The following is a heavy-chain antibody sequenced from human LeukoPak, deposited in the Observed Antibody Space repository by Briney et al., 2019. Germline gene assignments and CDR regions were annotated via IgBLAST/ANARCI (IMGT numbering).Heavy chain of an antibody. CDR3: ARERIAAAGSGLHFDY. D-gene: IGHD6-13*01. CDR2: IYSNGNT. V-gene: IGHV3-53*01. CDR1: GFTVSNNY. J-gene: IGHJ4*02. Sequence: GGSLRLSCAASGFTVSNNYMSWVRQAPGKGLEWVSVIYSNGNTYYADSVKGRFAISRDYSRNTVYLQMNSLRAEDTAVYYCARERIAAAGSGLHFDYWGQGTLVTVSS.